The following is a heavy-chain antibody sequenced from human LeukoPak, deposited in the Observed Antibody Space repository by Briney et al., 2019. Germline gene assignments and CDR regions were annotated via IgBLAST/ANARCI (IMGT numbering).Heavy chain of an antibody. CDR1: GYTFTSYG. CDR3: ARLPYSSGWYPDFDY. CDR2: ISAYNGNT. Sequence: GASVKVSCKASGYTFTSYGISWVRQAPGQGLEWMGWISAYNGNTNYAQKLQGRVTMTTDTSTSTAYMELRSLRSDDTAVYYCARLPYSSGWYPDFDYWGQGTLVTVSS. D-gene: IGHD6-19*01. V-gene: IGHV1-18*01. J-gene: IGHJ4*02.